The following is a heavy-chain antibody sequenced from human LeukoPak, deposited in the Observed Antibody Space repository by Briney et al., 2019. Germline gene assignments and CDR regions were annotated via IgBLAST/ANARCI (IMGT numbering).Heavy chain of an antibody. J-gene: IGHJ6*03. CDR2: VNPTSGDT. CDR3: ARVVMKAFYYYYMDV. CDR1: GYTFSDYD. Sequence: ASVKVSCKASGYTFSDYDVNWVRQAPGQGLEWMGWVNPTSGDTGYAQKFQGRVTMTRSMSRNTAYMELSRLRPEDTAVYFCARVVMKAFYYYYMDVWGKGTTIIISS. D-gene: IGHD2-21*01. V-gene: IGHV1-8*01.